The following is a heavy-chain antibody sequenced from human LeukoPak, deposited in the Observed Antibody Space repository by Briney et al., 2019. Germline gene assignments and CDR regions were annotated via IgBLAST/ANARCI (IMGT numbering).Heavy chain of an antibody. J-gene: IGHJ6*03. CDR2: IYYSGST. V-gene: IGHV4-59*01. CDR3: ARRGYSGYNYYYYYMDV. Sequence: SETLSLTCAVYGGSFSGYYWNWIRQPPGKGLEWIGYIYYSGSTNYNPSLKSRVTISVDTSKNQFSLKLSSVTAADTAVYYCARRGYSGYNYYYYYMDVWGKGTTVTVSS. D-gene: IGHD5-12*01. CDR1: GGSFSGYY.